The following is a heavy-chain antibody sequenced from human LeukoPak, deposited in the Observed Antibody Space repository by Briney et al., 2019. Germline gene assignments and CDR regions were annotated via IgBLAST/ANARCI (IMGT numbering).Heavy chain of an antibody. Sequence: GESLKISCKDSGSHFVDYRIGWVRQVPGRGLKWMAVIFPGDSETTYSPSFQGQVSISVDTSTNTAYLEWSSLKASDTAIYYCARQDLGDYGRNYFQSWGQGTLVIVSS. D-gene: IGHD4-17*01. CDR1: GSHFVDYR. CDR2: IFPGDSET. V-gene: IGHV5-51*01. CDR3: ARQDLGDYGRNYFQS. J-gene: IGHJ4*02.